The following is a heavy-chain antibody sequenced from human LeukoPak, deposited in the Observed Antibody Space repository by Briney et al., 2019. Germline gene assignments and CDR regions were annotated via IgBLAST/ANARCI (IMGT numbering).Heavy chain of an antibody. D-gene: IGHD5-18*01. V-gene: IGHV3-7*03. CDR3: ATVSRGYSYAQDRGDY. J-gene: IGHJ4*02. CDR1: GFTFSSYW. CDR2: IKQDGSEK. Sequence: GGSLRLSCAASGFTFSSYWMSWVRQAPGKGLEWVANIKQDGSEKYYVDSVKGRFTISRDNAKNSLYLKMNSLRSEDTAVYYCATVSRGYSYAQDRGDYWGQGTLVTVSS.